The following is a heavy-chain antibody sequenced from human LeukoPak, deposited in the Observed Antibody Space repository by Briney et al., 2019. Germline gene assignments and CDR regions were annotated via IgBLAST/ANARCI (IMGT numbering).Heavy chain of an antibody. CDR2: INTDGTTT. Sequence: GGSLRLSCGASGFTFSNYWMHWVRQVPGKGLVWLSRINTDGTTTSDADSVKGRFTISRDNAKSTLYLVMDSLRADDTAVYFCARDPWGFRAGVKDFWGLGTLVAVSS. CDR1: GFTFSNYW. V-gene: IGHV3-74*01. J-gene: IGHJ4*02. D-gene: IGHD5-24*01. CDR3: ARDPWGFRAGVKDF.